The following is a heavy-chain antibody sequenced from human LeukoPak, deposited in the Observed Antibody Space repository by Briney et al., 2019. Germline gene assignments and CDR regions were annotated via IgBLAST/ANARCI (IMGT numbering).Heavy chain of an antibody. CDR3: ARDRLWFGELTNAFDI. Sequence: ASVKVSRKASGYTFTSYGISWVRQAPGQGLEWMGWISAYNGNTNYAQKLQGRVTMTTDTSTSTAYMELRSLRSDDTAVYYCARDRLWFGELTNAFDIWGQGTMVTVSS. J-gene: IGHJ3*02. D-gene: IGHD3-10*01. CDR1: GYTFTSYG. V-gene: IGHV1-18*01. CDR2: ISAYNGNT.